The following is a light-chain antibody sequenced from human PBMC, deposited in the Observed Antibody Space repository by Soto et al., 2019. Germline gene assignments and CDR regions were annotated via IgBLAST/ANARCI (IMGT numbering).Light chain of an antibody. Sequence: EIVLTQSPGTLSLSPGERATLSCRASQSVSSSYLAWYQQTPGQATRLLIYGAASRAAGIPYRFSGSGSGTEFTLIISRLEHEDVSVYYCQQYGSSPGFTFGPGTKVDIK. V-gene: IGKV3-20*01. CDR3: QQYGSSPGFT. CDR1: QSVSSSY. CDR2: GAA. J-gene: IGKJ3*01.